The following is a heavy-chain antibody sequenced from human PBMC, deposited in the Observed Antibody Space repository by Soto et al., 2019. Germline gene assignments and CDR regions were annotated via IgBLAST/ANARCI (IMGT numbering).Heavy chain of an antibody. CDR3: ATTMDGFFGDRRIDY. J-gene: IGHJ4*02. Sequence: QVQLQESGPGLVKPSQTLSLTCTVSGGSISSGGYYWSWIRQHPGKGLEWIGYIYYSGSTYYNPYLKSRVTISVDTSKNQFSLKLSSVTAADTAVYYCATTMDGFFGDRRIDYWGQGTLVTVSS. V-gene: IGHV4-31*03. CDR2: IYYSGST. D-gene: IGHD3-10*01. CDR1: GGSISSGGYY.